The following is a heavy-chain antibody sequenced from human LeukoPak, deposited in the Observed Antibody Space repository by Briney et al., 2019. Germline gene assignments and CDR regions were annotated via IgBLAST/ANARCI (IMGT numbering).Heavy chain of an antibody. CDR3: ARTLDTVVRAHFDY. V-gene: IGHV4-39*01. CDR2: VWYTGRT. CDR1: GASISTGPTYY. D-gene: IGHD4-23*01. J-gene: IGHJ4*02. Sequence: PSETLSLTCTVSGASISTGPTYYWGWIRQPPGKTLEWMGSVWYTGRTFYSPSLKSRVTISVDTSKNQFSLRLSSVTAADTAVYYCARTLDTVVRAHFDYWGQGTLVTVSS.